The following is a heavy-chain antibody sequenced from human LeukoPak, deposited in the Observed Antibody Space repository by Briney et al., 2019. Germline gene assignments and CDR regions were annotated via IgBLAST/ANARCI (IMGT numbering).Heavy chain of an antibody. CDR2: MNPKSPGT. Sequence: GASVKVSCKASGYSFTADYIHWVRQAPGQGLEWMGWMNPKSPGTNYAQKFQGRVTMTRDTSISTAYMELSSLTSDDSAVYYCARDPAQSYYTDVWGIGTTVTVSS. CDR3: ARDPAQSYYTDV. V-gene: IGHV1-2*02. CDR1: GYSFTADY. J-gene: IGHJ6*03.